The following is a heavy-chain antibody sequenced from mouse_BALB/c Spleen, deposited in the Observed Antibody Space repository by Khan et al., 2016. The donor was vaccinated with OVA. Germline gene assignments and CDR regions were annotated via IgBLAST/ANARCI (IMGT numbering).Heavy chain of an antibody. Sequence: QVQLKESGPGLVQPSQSLSINCTVSGFSLTSYGVHWVRQSPGKGLEWLGVIWSGGSTDYNEAFISRLSISKDNSKSQVFFKMNSLQSNDTAIYYCTRNYDYDEGLTYWGQGTLVTVS. CDR3: TRNYDYDEGLTY. J-gene: IGHJ3*01. CDR2: IWSGGST. D-gene: IGHD2-4*01. CDR1: GFSLTSYG. V-gene: IGHV2-2*03.